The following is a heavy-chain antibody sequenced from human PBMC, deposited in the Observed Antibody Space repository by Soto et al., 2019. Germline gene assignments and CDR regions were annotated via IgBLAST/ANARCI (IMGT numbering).Heavy chain of an antibody. CDR1: GFPFGSYA. D-gene: IGHD1-1*01. J-gene: IGHJ4*02. Sequence: GGSLRLSCAASGFPFGSYAMSWVRQAPGKGLEWVSAITNGGRTYYADSVKGRFTLSRDDSRNTLYLQMNSLRAEDTAAYYCAKEGPTTHYYFDYWGQGTLVTVSS. V-gene: IGHV3-23*01. CDR2: ITNGGRT. CDR3: AKEGPTTHYYFDY.